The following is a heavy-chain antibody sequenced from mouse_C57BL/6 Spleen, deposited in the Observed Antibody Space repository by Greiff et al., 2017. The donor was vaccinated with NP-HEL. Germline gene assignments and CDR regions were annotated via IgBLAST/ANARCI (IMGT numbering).Heavy chain of an antibody. CDR2: IDPSDSYT. J-gene: IGHJ1*03. CDR1: GYTFPSYW. V-gene: IGHV1-69*01. D-gene: IGHD1-1*01. Sequence: VQLQQPGPELVMPGASVKLSCKASGYTFPSYWMHWVRQRPGQGLEWIGEIDPSDSYTNYNQKFKGKSTLTVDNSSSTDYMQRSSLTSEDSAIYYCKASYYYGDWYFDDWGTGTTVTVSS. CDR3: KASYYYGDWYFDD.